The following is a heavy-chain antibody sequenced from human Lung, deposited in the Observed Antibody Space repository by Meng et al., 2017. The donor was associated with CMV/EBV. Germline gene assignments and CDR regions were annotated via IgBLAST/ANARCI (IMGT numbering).Heavy chain of an antibody. CDR1: GFTFTSYI. V-gene: IGHV3-23*01. CDR2: ISGTGGIT. CDR3: AKDGEVHSVSAFDY. Sequence: SXAASGFTFTSYIMSWVRQAPGKGLEWVSAISGTGGITYYADSVKGRFIISRDNSKNTLYLQINSLRAEDTALYYCAKDGEVHSVSAFDYWGQGXLVTVSS. D-gene: IGHD1-26*01. J-gene: IGHJ4*03.